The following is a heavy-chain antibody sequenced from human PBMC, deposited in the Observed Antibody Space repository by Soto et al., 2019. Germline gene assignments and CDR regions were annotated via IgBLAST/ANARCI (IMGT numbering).Heavy chain of an antibody. CDR1: GFTFSSYW. V-gene: IGHV3-7*01. J-gene: IGHJ3*02. CDR3: ARDGVQWQWLMRMRDAFDI. Sequence: EAQLVESGGGLVQPGGSLRLSCAASGFTFSSYWMTWVRQAPGKGLEWVASIKQDGSQTYYVGSVEGRITISRDNTKNFLYLQMNNLRAEDTAVYDCARDGVQWQWLMRMRDAFDIWGQGTMVTVSS. CDR2: IKQDGSQT. D-gene: IGHD6-19*01.